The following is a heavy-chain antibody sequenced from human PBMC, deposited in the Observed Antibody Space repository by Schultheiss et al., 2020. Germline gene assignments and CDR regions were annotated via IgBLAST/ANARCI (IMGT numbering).Heavy chain of an antibody. D-gene: IGHD6-13*01. V-gene: IGHV5-51*01. J-gene: IGHJ6*02. Sequence: GESLKISCKGSGYSFTSYWIGWVRQMPGKGLEWMGIIYPGDSDTRYSPSFQGQVTISADKSISTAYLQWSSLKASDTAMYYCARSISSSSWRVWDRAYGMDVWGQGTTVTVSS. CDR3: ARSISSSSWRVWDRAYGMDV. CDR1: GYSFTSYW. CDR2: IYPGDSDT.